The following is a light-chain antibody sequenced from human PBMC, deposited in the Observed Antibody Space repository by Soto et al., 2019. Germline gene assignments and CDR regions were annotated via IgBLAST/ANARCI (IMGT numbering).Light chain of an antibody. CDR3: CSYAGTFYV. J-gene: IGLJ1*01. V-gene: IGLV2-11*01. CDR1: SSDFGGYNY. Sequence: QPVLTQPRSVSGSPGQSVTISCTGTSSDFGGYNYVSWYQHHPGKAPKLMIYDVSGRPSGVPDRFSGSKSGNTASLTISGLQAEDEADYYCCSYAGTFYVFGTGTKVTVL. CDR2: DVS.